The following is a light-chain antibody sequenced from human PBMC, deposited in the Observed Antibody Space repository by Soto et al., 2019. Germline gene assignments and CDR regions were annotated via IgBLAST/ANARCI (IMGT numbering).Light chain of an antibody. CDR2: GAS. CDR1: QSVSTN. CDR3: QQYNNWPSVT. V-gene: IGKV3-15*01. J-gene: IGKJ1*01. Sequence: EVVMTQSPATLSVSPGERATLSCRASQSVSTNLAWYQQKPGQAPRLLISGASTRATGIPARFSGSGSETEFTLTISSLQSEDFAVYYCQQYNNWPSVTFGQGTKVDIK.